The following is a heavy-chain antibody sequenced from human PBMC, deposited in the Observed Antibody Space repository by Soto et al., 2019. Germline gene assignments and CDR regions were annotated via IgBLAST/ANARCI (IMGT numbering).Heavy chain of an antibody. CDR3: ARDLSEVAYRDNPTFHY. CDR2: ISAYNGNT. CDR1: GYTFANYG. V-gene: IGHV1-18*01. Sequence: ASVKVSCKASGYTFANYGISWLRQAPGQGLEWMGWISAYNGNTNYAQKFQGRVTMTTHTSTSTAYMELRSLRSDDTAVYFCARDLSEVAYRDNPTFHYWGQGTLVTVYS. J-gene: IGHJ4*02. D-gene: IGHD4-17*01.